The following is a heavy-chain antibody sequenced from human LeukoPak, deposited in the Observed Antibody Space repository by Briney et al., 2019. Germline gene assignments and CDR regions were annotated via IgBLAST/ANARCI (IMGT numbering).Heavy chain of an antibody. V-gene: IGHV4-61*08. D-gene: IGHD5-24*01. CDR2: IYYSGST. Sequence: SQTLSLTCTVSGGSISSGDYYWSWIRRPPGKGLEWIGYIYYSGSTNYNPSLKSRVTISVDTSKNQFSLKLSSVTAADTAVYYCASTRRDGYNYGLDYWGQGTLVTVSS. CDR1: GGSISSGDYY. J-gene: IGHJ4*02. CDR3: ASTRRDGYNYGLDY.